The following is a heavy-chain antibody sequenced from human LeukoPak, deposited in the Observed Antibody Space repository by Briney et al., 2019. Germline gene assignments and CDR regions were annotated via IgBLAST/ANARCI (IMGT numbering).Heavy chain of an antibody. D-gene: IGHD4-11*01. CDR3: ARDSGFVYSNYHYYYYMDA. V-gene: IGHV4-59*01. CDR2: IYYSGST. Sequence: PSETLSLTCAVSGGSISSYYWSWIRQPPGKGLEWIGYIYYSGSTNYNPSLKSRVTISVDTSKNQFSLKLSSVTAADTAVYYCARDSGFVYSNYHYYYYMDAWGKGTTVTVSS. CDR1: GGSISSYY. J-gene: IGHJ6*03.